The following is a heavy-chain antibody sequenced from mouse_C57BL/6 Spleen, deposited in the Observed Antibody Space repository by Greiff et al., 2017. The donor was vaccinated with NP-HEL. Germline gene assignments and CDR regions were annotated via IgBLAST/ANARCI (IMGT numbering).Heavy chain of an antibody. Sequence: QVHVKQSGTELVKPGASVKLSCKASGYTFTSYWMHWVKQRPGQGLEWIGNINPSNGGTNYNEKFKSKATLTVDKSSSTAYMQLSSLTSEDSAVYYCARLYDGYSDFFAYWGQGTLVTVSA. J-gene: IGHJ3*01. D-gene: IGHD2-3*01. CDR3: ARLYDGYSDFFAY. CDR1: GYTFTSYW. V-gene: IGHV1-53*01. CDR2: INPSNGGT.